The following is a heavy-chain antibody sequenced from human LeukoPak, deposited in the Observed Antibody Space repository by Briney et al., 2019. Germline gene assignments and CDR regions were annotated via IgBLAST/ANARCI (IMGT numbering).Heavy chain of an antibody. CDR1: GLSVSNDY. Sequence: GGSLRLSCAASGLSVSNDYMSWVRQAPGKGLEWVSAIYADGYTRDAASVKGRLSISRHNSKNTVYLQMDNLRPEDTAVYYCARDRRGEKDFDVWGPGTMVTVSS. CDR2: IYADGYT. CDR3: ARDRRGEKDFDV. V-gene: IGHV3-53*04. J-gene: IGHJ3*01.